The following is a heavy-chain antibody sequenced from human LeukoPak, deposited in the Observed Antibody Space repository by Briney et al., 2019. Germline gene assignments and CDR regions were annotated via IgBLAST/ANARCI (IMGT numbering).Heavy chain of an antibody. CDR3: ARCTKSYDILTGYPTNWYFDL. CDR1: GGSISSSSYY. J-gene: IGHJ2*01. Sequence: SETLSLTCTVSGGSISSSSYYWGWIRQPPGKGLEWIGSIYYSGSTYYNPSLKSRGTISVDTSKNQFSLKLSSVTAADTAVYYCARCTKSYDILTGYPTNWYFDLWGRGTLVTVSS. V-gene: IGHV4-39*07. CDR2: IYYSGST. D-gene: IGHD3-9*01.